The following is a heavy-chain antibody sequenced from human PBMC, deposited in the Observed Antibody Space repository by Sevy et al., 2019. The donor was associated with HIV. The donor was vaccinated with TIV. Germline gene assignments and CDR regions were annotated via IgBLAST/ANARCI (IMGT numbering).Heavy chain of an antibody. CDR1: GFNFNIYS. Sequence: GGSLRLSCVASGFNFNIYSMSWVRQAPGKGLEWVSTLSFGCGRINHADSVQGRFTMSRDDSKKTVDLEMNSLRAEDTAMYYCAREGCTRPHDHWGQGTLVTVSS. CDR3: AREGCTRPHDH. D-gene: IGHD2-8*01. CDR2: LSFGCGRI. J-gene: IGHJ4*02. V-gene: IGHV3-23*01.